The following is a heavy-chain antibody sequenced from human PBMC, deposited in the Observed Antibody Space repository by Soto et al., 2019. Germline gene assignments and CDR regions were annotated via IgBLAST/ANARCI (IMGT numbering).Heavy chain of an antibody. J-gene: IGHJ4*02. D-gene: IGHD2-15*01. CDR3: ARARIVVVVAAAYYFDY. Sequence: QVQLQESGPGLVKPSQTLSLTCTVSGGSISSGGYYWSWIRQHPGKGLERIGYIYYSGSTYYNPSLKSRVTISVDTSKTQFSLKLSSVTAADTAVYYCARARIVVVVAAAYYFDYWGQGTLVTVSS. CDR2: IYYSGST. CDR1: GGSISSGGYY. V-gene: IGHV4-31*03.